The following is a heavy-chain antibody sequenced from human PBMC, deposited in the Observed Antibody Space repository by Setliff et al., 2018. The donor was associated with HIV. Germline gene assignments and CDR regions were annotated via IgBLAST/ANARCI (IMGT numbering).Heavy chain of an antibody. CDR3: AGQFWMLTTLYFDS. Sequence: SETLSLTCTVSGGSITTSTFYWGWIRQPPGKGLEWIGSIYYSGSTYYNPSLKSRLTITQHTSKNHYSLSLSSVTAADTAVYYCAGQFWMLTTLYFDSLGPGTLVTVSS. D-gene: IGHD3-16*01. CDR1: GGSITTSTFY. CDR2: IYYSGST. J-gene: IGHJ4*02. V-gene: IGHV4-39*01.